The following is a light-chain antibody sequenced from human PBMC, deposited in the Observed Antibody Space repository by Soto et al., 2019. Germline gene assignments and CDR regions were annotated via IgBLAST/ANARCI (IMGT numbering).Light chain of an antibody. CDR3: SSYAGTAYV. CDR1: SSDVGGYNY. J-gene: IGLJ1*01. V-gene: IGLV2-8*01. CDR2: EVT. Sequence: QSALTQPPSASGSPGQSATISCTGTSSDVGGYNYVSWYQQHPGKAPKLMIYEVTKRPSGVPDRFSGSKSGNTASLTVSGLQAEDEADYYCSSYAGTAYVFGTGTKVTVL.